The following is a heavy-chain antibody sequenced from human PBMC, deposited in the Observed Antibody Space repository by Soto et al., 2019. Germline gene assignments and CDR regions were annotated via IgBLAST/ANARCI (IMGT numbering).Heavy chain of an antibody. V-gene: IGHV5-51*01. CDR3: ARYSSGWPYYFDY. J-gene: IGHJ4*02. CDR2: IYLSDSDT. CDR1: GYSFTSYW. D-gene: IGHD6-19*01. Sequence: LRISCKGSGYSFTSYWIGWVRQMPGKGLEWMGIIYLSDSDTRYSPSFQGRVTISADKSISTAYLQWSSLKASYTAMYYCARYSSGWPYYFDYWGQGTLVTVSS.